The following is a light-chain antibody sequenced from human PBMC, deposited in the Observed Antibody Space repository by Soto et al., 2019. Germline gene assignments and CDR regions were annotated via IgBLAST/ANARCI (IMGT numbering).Light chain of an antibody. CDR2: EAN. CDR1: SSDVGKYNL. Sequence: QSALTQSASVSGSPGQSSTISCTGTSSDVGKYNLVSWYQQHPGKAPKLIVYEANKRPSGVSNRFSGSKSGNTASLTISGLQAEDEADYHCCSYAGSSTLWVFGGGTKLTVL. CDR3: CSYAGSSTLWV. V-gene: IGLV2-23*02. J-gene: IGLJ3*02.